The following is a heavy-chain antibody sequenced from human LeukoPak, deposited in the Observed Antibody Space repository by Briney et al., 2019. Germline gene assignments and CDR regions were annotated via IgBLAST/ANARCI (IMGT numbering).Heavy chain of an antibody. J-gene: IGHJ4*02. Sequence: GGSLRLSCAASGLIFNTYSMNWVRQAPGKGLEWLSYITSTSYAMYYADSVKGRFTISRDNAGDSPYLQMNSLRAEDTAVYYCARVAPGHDVGRGYFDYWGQGTLVTVSS. V-gene: IGHV3-48*01. CDR1: GLIFNTYS. CDR3: ARVAPGHDVGRGYFDY. CDR2: ITSTSYAM. D-gene: IGHD2-21*01.